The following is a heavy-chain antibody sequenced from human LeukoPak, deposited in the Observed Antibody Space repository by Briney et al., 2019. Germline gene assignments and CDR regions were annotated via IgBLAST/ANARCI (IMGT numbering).Heavy chain of an antibody. CDR2: IYYSGST. CDR3: ARGGGYCSGGSCYRWSDP. CDR1: GGSISSYY. D-gene: IGHD2-15*01. J-gene: IGHJ5*02. Sequence: SETLSLTCTVSGGSISSYYWSWIRQPPGKGLEWIGYIYYSGSTNYNPSLKSRVTISVDTSKNQFSLKLSSVTAADTAVYYCARGGGYCSGGSCYRWSDPWGQGTLVTVSS. V-gene: IGHV4-59*01.